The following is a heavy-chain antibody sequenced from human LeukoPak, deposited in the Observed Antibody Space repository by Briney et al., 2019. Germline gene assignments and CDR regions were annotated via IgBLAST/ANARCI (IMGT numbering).Heavy chain of an antibody. V-gene: IGHV5-51*01. J-gene: IGHJ4*02. CDR1: GSSFTSYW. Sequence: GESLKISCKGSGSSFTSYWIGWVRRMPGKGGEWMGIIYPGDSDTRYSPSFQGQVTISADKSISTAYLQWSSLKASDTAMYYCAILLGTAAFDYWGQGTLVTVSS. CDR3: AILLGTAAFDY. D-gene: IGHD3-16*01. CDR2: IYPGDSDT.